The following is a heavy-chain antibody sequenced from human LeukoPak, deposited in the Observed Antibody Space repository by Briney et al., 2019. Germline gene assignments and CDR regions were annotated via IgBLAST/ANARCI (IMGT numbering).Heavy chain of an antibody. V-gene: IGHV3-20*04. J-gene: IGHJ4*02. CDR3: ARDRLGPSFSVSHFDL. CDR1: GFTFVGYG. CDR2: INYNGAIT. D-gene: IGHD3-3*02. Sequence: GGSLRLSCATSGFTFVGYGLSWVRRAPGKGLEWLCAINYNGAITDYADSVKGRFTISRDNAKDSLYLRMDSLRAEDTALYYCARDRLGPSFSVSHFDLWGQGTLVTVSS.